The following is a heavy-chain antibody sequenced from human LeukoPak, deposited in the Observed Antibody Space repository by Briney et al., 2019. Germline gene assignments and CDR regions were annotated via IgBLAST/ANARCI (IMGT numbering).Heavy chain of an antibody. J-gene: IGHJ6*03. V-gene: IGHV3-48*01. CDR3: AKGVGGSANYYYMDV. D-gene: IGHD3-10*01. Sequence: PGGPLRLSCAASGFTLSSYSMNWVRQAPGKGLEWVSYISSSSSTIYYADSVKGRFTISRDNARNSLYLQMTSLRAEDTAVYYCAKGVGGSANYYYMDVWGKGTTVTVSS. CDR2: ISSSSSTI. CDR1: GFTLSSYS.